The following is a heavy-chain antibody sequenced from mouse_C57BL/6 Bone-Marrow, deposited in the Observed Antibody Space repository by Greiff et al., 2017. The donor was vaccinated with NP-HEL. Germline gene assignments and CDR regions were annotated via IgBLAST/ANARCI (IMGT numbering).Heavy chain of an antibody. Sequence: VQLQQSGPELVKPGASVKISCKASGYAFSSSWMNWVKQRPGKGLEWIGRIYPGDGDTNYNGKLKGKATLTADKSSSTAYMQLSSLTSEDSAVYFCARSPIYYDYFDYWGQGTTLTVSS. J-gene: IGHJ2*01. CDR2: IYPGDGDT. CDR3: ARSPIYYDYFDY. V-gene: IGHV1-82*01. D-gene: IGHD2-4*01. CDR1: GYAFSSSW.